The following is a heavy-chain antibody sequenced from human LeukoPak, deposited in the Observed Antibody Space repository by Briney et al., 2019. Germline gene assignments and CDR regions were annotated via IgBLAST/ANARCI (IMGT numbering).Heavy chain of an antibody. CDR1: GFTFSSYW. J-gene: IGHJ6*02. D-gene: IGHD3-3*01. Sequence: GGSLRLSCAASGFTFSSYWMSWVRQAPGKGLEWVANIKLDGSEKYYVDSVKGRFTISRDNAKNSLYLQMNSLRAEDTAVYYCARARTIFGVVIIPLYYGMDVWGQGTTVTVSS. V-gene: IGHV3-7*01. CDR3: ARARTIFGVVIIPLYYGMDV. CDR2: IKLDGSEK.